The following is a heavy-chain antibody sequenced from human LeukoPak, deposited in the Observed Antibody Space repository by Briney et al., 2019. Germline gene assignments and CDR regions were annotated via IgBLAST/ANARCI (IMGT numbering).Heavy chain of an antibody. CDR1: GGSISSSNYY. Sequence: SETLSLTCAVSGGSISSSNYYWSWIRQPPGKGLEWIGYIYYSGSTNYNPSLKSRVTISVDTSKNQFSLKLSSVTAADTAVYYCAREISLDYYFDYWGQGTLVTVSS. CDR3: AREISLDYYFDY. D-gene: IGHD1-1*01. J-gene: IGHJ4*02. V-gene: IGHV4-61*01. CDR2: IYYSGST.